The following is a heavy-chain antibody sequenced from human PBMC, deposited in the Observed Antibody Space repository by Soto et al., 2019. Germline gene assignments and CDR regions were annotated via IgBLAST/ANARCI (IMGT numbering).Heavy chain of an antibody. CDR1: GFSLTTGAVG. J-gene: IGHJ5*02. D-gene: IGHD5-12*01. V-gene: IGHV2-5*02. Sequence: QITLKESGPTLVKPTQTLTLTCTFSGFSLTTGAVGVGWIRQPPGKALEWLALIYWDDDKRYSPSLESRLTITKDTSKNQVVLTMTNMDPVDTATYFCVHRIGDGYNYLGYASWGQGILVKVSS. CDR2: IYWDDDK. CDR3: VHRIGDGYNYLGYAS.